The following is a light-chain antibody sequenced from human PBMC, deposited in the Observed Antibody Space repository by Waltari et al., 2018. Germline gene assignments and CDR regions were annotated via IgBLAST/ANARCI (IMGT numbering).Light chain of an antibody. Sequence: QSALTQPASVSGPPGQSITIPCTGISRAVGSFNLVSWYQQHPDQAPKLSIYSASKRPSGVSSRFASSESGNTASLTISGLQAEDEGDYYCCSYTSTHVVFGGGTKLTVL. CDR2: SAS. CDR3: CSYTSTHVV. V-gene: IGLV2-14*02. J-gene: IGLJ2*01. CDR1: SRAVGSFNL.